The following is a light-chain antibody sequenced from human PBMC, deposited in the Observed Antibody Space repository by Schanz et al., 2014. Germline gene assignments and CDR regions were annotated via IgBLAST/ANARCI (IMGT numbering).Light chain of an antibody. CDR3: CSYVGHSTVL. V-gene: IGLV2-23*02. J-gene: IGLJ2*01. CDR2: DVS. CDR1: SSDVGSYNL. Sequence: QSALTQPASVSGSPGQSITISCTGTSSDVGSYNLVSWYQQHPGKAPKLIIYDVSKWPSGVSNRFSGSESGNTASLTISGLQAEDEADYYCCSYVGHSTVLFGGGTKVTVL.